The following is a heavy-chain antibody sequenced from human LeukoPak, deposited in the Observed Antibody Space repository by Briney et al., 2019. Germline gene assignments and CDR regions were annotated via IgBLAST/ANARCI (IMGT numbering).Heavy chain of an antibody. D-gene: IGHD1-26*01. CDR1: GGSFSGYY. CDR2: INHSGST. Sequence: PSETLSLTCAVYGGSFSGYYWSWIRQPPGKGLEWIGEINHSGSTNYNPSLKSRVTISVDTSKNQFSLKLSSVTAADTAVYYCARHEGIVVPNDAFDIWGQGTMVTVSS. J-gene: IGHJ3*02. V-gene: IGHV4-34*01. CDR3: ARHEGIVVPNDAFDI.